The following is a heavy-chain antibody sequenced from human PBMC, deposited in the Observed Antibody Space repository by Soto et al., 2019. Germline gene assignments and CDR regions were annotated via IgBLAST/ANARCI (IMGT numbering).Heavy chain of an antibody. CDR3: ASGLGLPAAINFLRYYYTMDA. CDR2: ISTYNGNT. D-gene: IGHD2-2*01. V-gene: IGHV1-18*01. Sequence: QVQLVQSGAEVKKPGASVKVFCKASGYAFSSHGITWVRQAPGQGLEWMGWISTYNGNTNYAQNFQGRDTMTTVTSTDTDYMVLRSLTSDDTAVYYCASGLGLPAAINFLRYYYTMDAWGQGTTVTVSS. CDR1: GYAFSSHG. J-gene: IGHJ6*02.